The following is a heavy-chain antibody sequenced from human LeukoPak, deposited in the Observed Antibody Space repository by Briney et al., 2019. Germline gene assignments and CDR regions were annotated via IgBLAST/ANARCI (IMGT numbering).Heavy chain of an antibody. V-gene: IGHV3-30*18. J-gene: IGHJ4*02. Sequence: GGSLRLSCAVSGFTFSGYGMRWVRQAPGKGLEWVAVTSYDGSNKYYRDSVRGRFTISRDNSKNTLYLQMNSLRPEDTAVYYCAKGGETSGYYGGPDYWGQGTLVTVSS. CDR1: GFTFSGYG. CDR3: AKGGETSGYYGGPDY. D-gene: IGHD3-22*01. CDR2: TSYDGSNK.